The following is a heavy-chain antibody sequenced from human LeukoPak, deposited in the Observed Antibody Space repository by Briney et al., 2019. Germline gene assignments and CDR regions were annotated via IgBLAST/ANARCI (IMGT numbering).Heavy chain of an antibody. D-gene: IGHD4-11*01. CDR1: GFTVSSNY. Sequence: GGSLRLSCAASGFTVSSNYMSWVRQAPGKGLEWVSVIYSGGSTYYADSVKGRFTISRDNSKNTLYLQMNSLRAEDTAVYYCARVDYSDYGFDYWGQGTLVTVSS. J-gene: IGHJ4*02. CDR2: IYSGGST. CDR3: ARVDYSDYGFDY. V-gene: IGHV3-66*01.